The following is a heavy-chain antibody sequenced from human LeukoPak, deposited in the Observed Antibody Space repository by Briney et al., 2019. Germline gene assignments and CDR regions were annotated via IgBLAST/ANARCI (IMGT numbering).Heavy chain of an antibody. Sequence: GGSLRLSCAASGFTVSSNYMSWVRQAPGKGLEWVSIIYSGGSTYYADSVKGRFTISRDNSKNTLYLQMNSLRAEDTAVYYCAKDPLLAYCGGDCYSDWGQGTLVTVSS. CDR3: AKDPLLAYCGGDCYSD. J-gene: IGHJ4*02. CDR2: IYSGGST. D-gene: IGHD2-21*02. CDR1: GFTVSSNY. V-gene: IGHV3-53*01.